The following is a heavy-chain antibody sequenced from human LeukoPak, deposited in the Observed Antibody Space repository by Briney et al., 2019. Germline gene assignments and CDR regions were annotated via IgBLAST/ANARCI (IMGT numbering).Heavy chain of an antibody. J-gene: IGHJ4*02. D-gene: IGHD3-22*01. CDR2: INSNSSYI. V-gene: IGHV3-21*04. Sequence: GGSLRLSCAASGFTFSSYSMNWVRQAPGKGLEWVSSINSNSSYIYYADSLKDRFTISRDNSKNTVYLQMNSLRAEDTAVYYCARHYYESSGYYYQLEYWGQGTLVTVSS. CDR3: ARHYYESSGYYYQLEY. CDR1: GFTFSSYS.